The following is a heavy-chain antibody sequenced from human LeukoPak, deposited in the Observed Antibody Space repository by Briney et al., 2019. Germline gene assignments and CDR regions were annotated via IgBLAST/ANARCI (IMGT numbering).Heavy chain of an antibody. CDR3: ARDPYYCDSSGYPGDDAFDI. D-gene: IGHD3-22*01. Sequence: PSETLSLTCAVYGGSFSGYYWSWIRQPPGKGLEWIGEINHSGSTNYNPSLKSRVTISVDTSKNQFSLKLSSVTAADTAVYYCARDPYYCDSSGYPGDDAFDIWGQGTMVTVSS. CDR2: INHSGST. CDR1: GGSFSGYY. V-gene: IGHV4-34*01. J-gene: IGHJ3*02.